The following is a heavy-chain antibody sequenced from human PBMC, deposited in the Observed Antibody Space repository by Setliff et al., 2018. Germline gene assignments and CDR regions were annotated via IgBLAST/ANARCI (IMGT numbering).Heavy chain of an antibody. V-gene: IGHV1-2*06. CDR2: INPNSGGT. CDR3: ARSNYDILTRNWFDP. Sequence: ASVKVSCKASGYTFTGYYMHWVQQAPGQGLEWMGRINPNSGGTNYAQKFQGRVTMTRDTSISTAYMELSRLRSDDTAVYYCARSNYDILTRNWFDPWGQGTLVTVS. CDR1: GYTFTGYY. D-gene: IGHD3-9*01. J-gene: IGHJ5*02.